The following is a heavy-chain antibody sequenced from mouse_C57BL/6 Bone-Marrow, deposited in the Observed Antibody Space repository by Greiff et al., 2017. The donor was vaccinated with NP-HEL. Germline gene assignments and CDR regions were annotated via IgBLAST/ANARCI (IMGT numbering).Heavy chain of an antibody. CDR3: ARNYYDGYYENAWFAY. V-gene: IGHV2-2*01. CDR1: GFSLTSYG. Sequence: QVQLKESGPGLVQPSQSLSITCTVSGFSLTSYGVHWVRQSPGKGLAWLGVIWSGGSTDYTAAFISRLSISKDNSKSQVFFKMNSLQADDTAIYYCARNYYDGYYENAWFAYWGQGTLVTVSA. J-gene: IGHJ3*01. D-gene: IGHD2-3*01. CDR2: IWSGGST.